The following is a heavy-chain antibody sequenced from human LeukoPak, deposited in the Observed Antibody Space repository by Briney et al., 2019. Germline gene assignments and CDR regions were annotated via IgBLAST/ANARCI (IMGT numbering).Heavy chain of an antibody. CDR3: ARGSDGWFAFDY. CDR1: GLTFANAR. CDR2: IYSTGGK. J-gene: IGHJ4*02. V-gene: IGHV3-66*01. D-gene: IGHD6-19*01. Sequence: GGSLRLSCAASGLTFANARMNWVRQAPGKGLEWVSIIYSTGGKYYADSVKGRFTISRDNSKHTLYLQMNSLRGDDTAVYYCARGSDGWFAFDYWGQGILVTVSS.